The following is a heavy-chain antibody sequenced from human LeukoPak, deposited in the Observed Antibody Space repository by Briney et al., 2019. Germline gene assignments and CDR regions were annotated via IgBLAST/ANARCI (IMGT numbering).Heavy chain of an antibody. J-gene: IGHJ6*02. CDR2: IIPILGIA. V-gene: IGHV1-69*04. CDR3: VRGRYDFWSGYYPSYGMDV. Sequence: SVKVSCKASGGTFSSYAISWVRQAPGQGLEWMGRIIPILGIANYAQKFQGRVTITADKSTSTAYMELSSLRSEDTAVYYCVRGRYDFWSGYYPSYGMDVWGQGTTVTVSS. CDR1: GGTFSSYA. D-gene: IGHD3-3*01.